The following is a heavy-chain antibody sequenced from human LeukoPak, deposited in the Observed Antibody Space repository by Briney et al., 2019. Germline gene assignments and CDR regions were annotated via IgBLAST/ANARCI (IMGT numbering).Heavy chain of an antibody. J-gene: IGHJ3*02. Sequence: SETLSLTCTVSGRHISSRSYYWGRIRQPPGKGLEWLWSMYYSGRTYYNPSLKSRGTISVDTSKNQFSLKLSSVTAADTAVYYCARHSKSYGDYFIDAFDIWGQGTMVTVSS. CDR2: MYYSGRT. CDR3: ARHSKSYGDYFIDAFDI. CDR1: GRHISSRSYY. D-gene: IGHD4-17*01. V-gene: IGHV4-39*01.